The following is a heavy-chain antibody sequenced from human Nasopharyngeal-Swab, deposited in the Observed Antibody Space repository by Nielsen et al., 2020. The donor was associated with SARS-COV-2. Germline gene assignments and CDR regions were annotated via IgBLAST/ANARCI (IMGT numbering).Heavy chain of an antibody. D-gene: IGHD5-12*01. CDR1: GFTFSSYE. J-gene: IGHJ6*02. CDR3: AKDRDSGDDSDDYYHYYGMDV. Sequence: GESLKISCAASGFTFSSYEMNWVRQAPGKGLEWVSVISGSDHTTYYADSVKGRFTISRDNSKNTVNLQMNSLRVEDTAIYYCAKDRDSGDDSDDYYHYYGMDVWGQGTLVTVSS. CDR2: ISGSDHTT. V-gene: IGHV3-23*01.